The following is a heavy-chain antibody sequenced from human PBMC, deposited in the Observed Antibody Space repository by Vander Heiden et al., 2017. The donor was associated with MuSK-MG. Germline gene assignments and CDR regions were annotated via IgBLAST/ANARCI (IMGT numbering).Heavy chain of an antibody. V-gene: IGHV3-23*01. Sequence: EVQLLESGGGLVQPGGSLRLSCAASGFTFSSSAMSWVRQAPGKGLEWVSAISGSGGSTYYADSVKGRFTISRDNSKNTLYLQMNSLRAEDTAVYYFAKDFSWFGEAFYGRFQHWGQGTLVTVSS. J-gene: IGHJ1*01. CDR3: AKDFSWFGEAFYGRFQH. CDR2: ISGSGGST. D-gene: IGHD3-10*01. CDR1: GFTFSSSA.